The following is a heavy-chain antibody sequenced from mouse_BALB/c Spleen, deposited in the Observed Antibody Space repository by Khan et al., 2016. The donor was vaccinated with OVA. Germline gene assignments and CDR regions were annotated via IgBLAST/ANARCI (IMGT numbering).Heavy chain of an antibody. Sequence: VQLHQSGAELVRPGVSVKISCKGSGYTFTDFTMHWVRQSHAMSLEWIGVISTYYGHVTYNQEFKDKATLTVDKSSSTAYMELARLTSEDSCIYYGAREGGGTRFAYWGQGTLVTVSA. CDR1: GYTFTDFT. CDR2: ISTYYGHV. J-gene: IGHJ3*01. V-gene: IGHV1S137*01. CDR3: AREGGGTRFAY. D-gene: IGHD1-3*01.